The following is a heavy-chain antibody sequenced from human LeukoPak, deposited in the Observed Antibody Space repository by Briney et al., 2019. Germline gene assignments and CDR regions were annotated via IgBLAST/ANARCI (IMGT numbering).Heavy chain of an antibody. CDR2: ISGSGSST. J-gene: IGHJ4*02. V-gene: IGHV3-23*01. Sequence: GGSLRLSCAASGFTFSSYAMSWIRQAPGKGLEWVSAISGSGSSTYYADSVKGRFTISRDNSKNTLYLQMNSLRAEDTAVYYCAKDWDTYDILTGYYLYFDYWGQGTLVTVSS. CDR1: GFTFSSYA. CDR3: AKDWDTYDILTGYYLYFDY. D-gene: IGHD3-9*01.